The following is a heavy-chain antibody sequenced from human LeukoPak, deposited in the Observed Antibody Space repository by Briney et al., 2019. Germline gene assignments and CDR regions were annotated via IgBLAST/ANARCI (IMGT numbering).Heavy chain of an antibody. V-gene: IGHV4-39*01. CDR3: ARHFWSGYYIDY. CDR1: GGSISSSSYY. J-gene: IGHJ4*02. Sequence: SETLSLTCTVSGGSISSSSYYWGWIRQPPGTGLERIGSIYYSGSTYYNPSLKSRVTISVDTSKNQFSLKLSSVTAADTAVYYCARHFWSGYYIDYWGPGTLVTVSS. D-gene: IGHD3-3*01. CDR2: IYYSGST.